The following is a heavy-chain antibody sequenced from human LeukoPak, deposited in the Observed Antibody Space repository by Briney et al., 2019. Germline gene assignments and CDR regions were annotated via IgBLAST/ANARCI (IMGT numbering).Heavy chain of an antibody. CDR3: ASQPYDSSGYLDYYYYMDV. Sequence: GGSLRLSCAASGVTFSSYSMNWVRQAPGKGLEWVSSIGSSSSYIYYADSVKGRFTISRDNSKNTLYLQMNSLRAEDTAVYYCASQPYDSSGYLDYYYYMDVWGKGTTVTISS. D-gene: IGHD3-22*01. CDR1: GVTFSSYS. CDR2: IGSSSSYI. V-gene: IGHV3-21*04. J-gene: IGHJ6*03.